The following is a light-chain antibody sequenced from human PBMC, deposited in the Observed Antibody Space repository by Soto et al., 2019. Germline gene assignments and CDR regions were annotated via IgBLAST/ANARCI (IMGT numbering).Light chain of an antibody. CDR3: QSYDSSVV. CDR2: EDN. V-gene: IGLV6-57*01. CDR1: SGSIASNY. Sequence: NFMLTQPHSVSESPGKTVTISCTRSSGSIASNYVQWYQQRPGSSPTTVIYEDNRRPSGVPDRFSGSIDRSSNSASLTISGLKSEDEADYYCQSYDSSVVFGGGTQLTVL. J-gene: IGLJ2*01.